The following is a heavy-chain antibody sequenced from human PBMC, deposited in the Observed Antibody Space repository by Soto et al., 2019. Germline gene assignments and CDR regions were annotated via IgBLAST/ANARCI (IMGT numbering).Heavy chain of an antibody. J-gene: IGHJ6*02. Sequence: QVQLVQSGAEVKKPGSSVTVSCKASGGTFSSYAISWVRQAPGQGLEWMGRIIPFIGTANYAQKFQGKVTITADGSTSTAYMELTSLRSEDTAVYYCARVVMTTVPASYYDGMDVWGQGTTVTVSS. CDR1: GGTFSSYA. D-gene: IGHD4-4*01. CDR2: IIPFIGTA. CDR3: ARVVMTTVPASYYDGMDV. V-gene: IGHV1-69*18.